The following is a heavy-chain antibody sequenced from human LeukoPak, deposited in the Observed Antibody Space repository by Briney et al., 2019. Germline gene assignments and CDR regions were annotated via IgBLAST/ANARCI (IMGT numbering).Heavy chain of an antibody. J-gene: IGHJ4*02. CDR2: FYYSGNT. Sequence: SETLSLTCTVSGGSISSYYWSWIRQPPGKGLEWMGCFYYSGNTNSNPSLKSRVTISVDMSKNQFSLKLMSVTAADTAEYYCATVRPENSGSYYWDYWGQGTLVTVSS. CDR1: GGSISSYY. V-gene: IGHV4-59*08. CDR3: ATVRPENSGSYYWDY. D-gene: IGHD1-26*01.